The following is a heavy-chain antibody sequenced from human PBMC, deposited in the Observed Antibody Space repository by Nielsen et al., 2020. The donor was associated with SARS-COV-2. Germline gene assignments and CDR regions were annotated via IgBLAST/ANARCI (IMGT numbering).Heavy chain of an antibody. CDR3: ARGVVVVPAAPKVSYYYYGMDV. J-gene: IGHJ6*02. V-gene: IGHV4-59*01. Sequence: RQAPGKGLEWIGYIYYSGSTNYNPSLKSRVTISVDTSKNQFSLKLSSVTAADTAVYYCARGVVVVPAAPKVSYYYYGMDVWGQGTTVTVSS. D-gene: IGHD2-2*01. CDR2: IYYSGST.